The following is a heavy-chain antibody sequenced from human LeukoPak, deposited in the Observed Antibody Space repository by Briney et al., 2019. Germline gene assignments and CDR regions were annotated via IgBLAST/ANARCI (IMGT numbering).Heavy chain of an antibody. D-gene: IGHD5-12*01. CDR2: ISGSSENT. CDR1: GYTFTNYG. CDR3: ARVGRTKVATMAY. V-gene: IGHV1-18*01. Sequence: ASVKVSCKASGYTFTNYGISWVRQAPGQGLEWMGWISGSSENTDSAQKFQGRVTMTTDTSTSTAYMELRNLRSDDTATYYCARVGRTKVATMAYWGQGILVTVSS. J-gene: IGHJ4*02.